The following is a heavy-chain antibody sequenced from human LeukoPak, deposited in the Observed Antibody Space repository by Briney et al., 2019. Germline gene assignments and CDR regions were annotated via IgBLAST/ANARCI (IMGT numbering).Heavy chain of an antibody. Sequence: GGSLRLSCVVSGLNFSDYAVHWVRQPPGKGLEWVSLISADGGTTFSADSVKGRFTIARDNSKNSLYLQMNSLRSEDTAMYFCAKESGKFDYWGQGTLVAVST. V-gene: IGHV3-43*02. CDR2: ISADGGTT. J-gene: IGHJ4*02. CDR3: AKESGKFDY. CDR1: GLNFSDYA.